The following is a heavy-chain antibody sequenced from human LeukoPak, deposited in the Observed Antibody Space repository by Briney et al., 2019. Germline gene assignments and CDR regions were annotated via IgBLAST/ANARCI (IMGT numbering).Heavy chain of an antibody. Sequence: PGRSPRLPCAASGFTFDDYAMHWVRQAPGKGLEWVSGISWNSGSIGYADSVKGRFTISRDNAKNSLYLQMNSLRAEDTALYYCAKETEMATISTRWYFDLWGRGTLVTVSS. CDR3: AKETEMATISTRWYFDL. J-gene: IGHJ2*01. CDR2: ISWNSGSI. CDR1: GFTFDDYA. V-gene: IGHV3-9*01. D-gene: IGHD5-24*01.